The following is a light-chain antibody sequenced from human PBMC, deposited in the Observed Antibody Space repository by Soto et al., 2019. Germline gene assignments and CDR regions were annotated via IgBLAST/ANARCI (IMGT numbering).Light chain of an antibody. Sequence: EIVLTQSPATLSLSPGERATLSCRAIQSVSSYFAWYQQKPCQAPRLLIYDASNRATGIPARFSGSGSGTDFTLTISSLEPEDFAVYYCQQRGNWPLTFGQGTKVAI. CDR3: QQRGNWPLT. CDR2: DAS. CDR1: QSVSSY. J-gene: IGKJ1*01. V-gene: IGKV3-11*01.